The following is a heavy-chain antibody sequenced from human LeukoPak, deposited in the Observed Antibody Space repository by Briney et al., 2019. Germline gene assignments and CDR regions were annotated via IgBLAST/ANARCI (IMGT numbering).Heavy chain of an antibody. J-gene: IGHJ4*02. CDR1: GGSISSSSYY. V-gene: IGHV4-39*01. D-gene: IGHD2-2*01. CDR2: IYYSGST. CDR3: ARRLVYCSSTSCSQTFDY. Sequence: SETLSLTCTVSGGSISSSSYYWGWIRQPPGKGLERIGSIYYSGSTYYNPSLKSRVTISVDTSKNQFSLKLSSVTAAATAVNYCARRLVYCSSTSCSQTFDYWGQGTLVTVST.